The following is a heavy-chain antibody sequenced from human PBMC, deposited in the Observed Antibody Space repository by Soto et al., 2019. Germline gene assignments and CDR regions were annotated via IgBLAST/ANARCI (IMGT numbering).Heavy chain of an antibody. Sequence: QVQLQESGPGLVKPSETLSLTCTVSGDSISSYYWSWIRQSPGKGLEWIGYISYSGNTNYKPSLKSRGTISIDASKNQFSLNLSSVTAADTAVYYCAGRGDAFDFWGQGTTVTVSS. D-gene: IGHD1-26*01. V-gene: IGHV4-59*01. J-gene: IGHJ3*01. CDR1: GDSISSYY. CDR2: ISYSGNT. CDR3: AGRGDAFDF.